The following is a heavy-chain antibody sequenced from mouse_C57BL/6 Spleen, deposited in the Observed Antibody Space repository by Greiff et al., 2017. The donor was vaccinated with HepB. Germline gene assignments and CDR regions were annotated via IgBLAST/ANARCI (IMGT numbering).Heavy chain of an antibody. D-gene: IGHD2-5*01. V-gene: IGHV1-69*01. J-gene: IGHJ4*01. CDR3: ARTAYYSNYVLSMDY. Sequence: QVQLKESGAELVMPGASVKLSCKASGYTFTSYWMHWVKQRPGQGLEWIGEIDPSDSYTNYNQKFKGKSTLTVDKSSSTAYMQLSSLTSEDSAVYYCARTAYYSNYVLSMDYWGQGTSVTVSS. CDR2: IDPSDSYT. CDR1: GYTFTSYW.